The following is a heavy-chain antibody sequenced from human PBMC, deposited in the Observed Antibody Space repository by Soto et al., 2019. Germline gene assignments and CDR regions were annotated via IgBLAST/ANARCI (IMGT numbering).Heavy chain of an antibody. CDR2: INDSGDI. J-gene: IGHJ6*03. CDR1: GGSFSGYQ. Sequence: QVQLQQWGAGLLKPSETLSLTCAVYGGSFSGYQWSWIRQTPGKGLEWIGGINDSGDINYNPSLKSRVTILVDAAKKQISLKLSSVTAADTAVYYCARVLMLWFGELSRRGGYYYYMDVWGKGTTVTVSS. CDR3: ARVLMLWFGELSRRGGYYYYMDV. V-gene: IGHV4-34*02. D-gene: IGHD3-10*01.